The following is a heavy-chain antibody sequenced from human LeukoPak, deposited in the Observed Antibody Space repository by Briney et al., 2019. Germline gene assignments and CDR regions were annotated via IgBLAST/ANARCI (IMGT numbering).Heavy chain of an antibody. J-gene: IGHJ5*02. CDR2: LYTSGNT. CDR1: GGSISSYY. D-gene: IGHD3-10*01. Sequence: SETLSLTCTVSGGSISSYYWNWIRQPAGKGLEWIGRLYTSGNTNYNPSLKSRVTMSVDTSKNQFSLKLTSVTAADTAVYYCASGSGSYSHWFDPWGQGVLVTVSS. CDR3: ASGSGSYSHWFDP. V-gene: IGHV4-4*07.